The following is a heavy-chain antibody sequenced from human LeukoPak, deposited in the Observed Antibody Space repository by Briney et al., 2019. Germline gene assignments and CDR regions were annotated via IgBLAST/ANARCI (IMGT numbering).Heavy chain of an antibody. J-gene: IGHJ4*02. CDR2: IYHGGNA. CDR1: GASISSETW. D-gene: IGHD3-10*01. Sequence: SETLSLTCTVSGASISSETWWNWVRQPPGKGLEWIGEIYHGGNANYNPSLKSRVIISLDKSKNQFFLELTSVTAADTAVYYCAKHGSGSYQGYWGQGTLVTVSS. CDR3: AKHGSGSYQGY. V-gene: IGHV4-4*02.